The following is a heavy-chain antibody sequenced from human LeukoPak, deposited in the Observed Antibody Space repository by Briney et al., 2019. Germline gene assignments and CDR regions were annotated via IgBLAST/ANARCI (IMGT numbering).Heavy chain of an antibody. D-gene: IGHD5-24*01. Sequence: SETLSLTCAVSGYSISSGYYWGWIRPPPGKGLEWIGSIYHSGSTYYNPSLKSRVTISVDTSKNQFSLKLSSVTAADTAVYYCAKTVEMATTVYWGQGTLVTVSS. CDR2: IYHSGST. CDR3: AKTVEMATTVY. CDR1: GYSISSGYY. V-gene: IGHV4-38-2*01. J-gene: IGHJ4*02.